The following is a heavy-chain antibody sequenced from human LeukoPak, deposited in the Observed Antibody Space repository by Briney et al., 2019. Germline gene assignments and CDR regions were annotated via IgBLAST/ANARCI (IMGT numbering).Heavy chain of an antibody. CDR2: ISAYNGNT. J-gene: IGHJ4*02. CDR1: GYTFTGYY. V-gene: IGHV1-18*04. Sequence: ASVKVSCKASGYTFTGYYMHWVRQAPGQGLEWMGWISAYNGNTNYAQNLQGRVTMTADTSTTTAYMELRSLRSDDTAVYYCAILWFGELSEENFDYWGQGTLVTVSS. D-gene: IGHD3-10*01. CDR3: AILWFGELSEENFDY.